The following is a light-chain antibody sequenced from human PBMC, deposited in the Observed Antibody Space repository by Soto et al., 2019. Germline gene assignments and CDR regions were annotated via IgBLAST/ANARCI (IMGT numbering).Light chain of an antibody. CDR3: QQYNNWPPT. Sequence: EIVMTQSPATLSVSPGERATLSCRASQGVSGNLAWYQQKLGQAPRLLIYGASTRATGVPARFSGSGSGTAFTFTISTLQSEDFAVYCCQQYNNWPPTFGQGTRLEIK. J-gene: IGKJ5*01. CDR1: QGVSGN. V-gene: IGKV3-15*01. CDR2: GAS.